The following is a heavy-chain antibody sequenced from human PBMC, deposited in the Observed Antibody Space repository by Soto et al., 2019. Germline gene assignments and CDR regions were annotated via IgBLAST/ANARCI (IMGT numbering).Heavy chain of an antibody. D-gene: IGHD3-10*01. V-gene: IGHV3-33*01. CDR3: ARDTARAMVRIYYGMDV. CDR2: IWYDGSNK. CDR1: GFTFSSYG. Sequence: QVQLVESGGGVVQPGRSLRLSCAASGFTFSSYGMHWVRQAPGKGLECVAVIWYDGSNKYYADSVKGRFTISRDNSKNTLYLQMNSLRAEDTAVYYCARDTARAMVRIYYGMDVWGQGTTVTVSS. J-gene: IGHJ6*02.